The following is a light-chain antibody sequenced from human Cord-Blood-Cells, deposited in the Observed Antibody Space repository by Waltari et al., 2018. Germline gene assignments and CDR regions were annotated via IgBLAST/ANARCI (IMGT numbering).Light chain of an antibody. J-gene: IGLJ1*01. CDR3: SSYTSSPFV. CDR1: SSDVGGYNY. V-gene: IGLV2-14*01. Sequence: QSALTQPASVSGSPGQSITISCTVTSSDVGGYNYVSWYQQHPGKAPKLMIYDVSKRPSGVSNRFSGSKSGNTASLTISGLQAEDEADYYCSSYTSSPFVFGTGTKVTVL. CDR2: DVS.